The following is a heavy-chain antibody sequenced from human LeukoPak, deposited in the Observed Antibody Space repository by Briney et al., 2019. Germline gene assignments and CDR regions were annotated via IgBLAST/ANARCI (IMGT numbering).Heavy chain of an antibody. J-gene: IGHJ5*02. D-gene: IGHD5-12*01. V-gene: IGHV1-69*04. CDR2: IIPILGIA. CDR1: GGTFSSYT. CDR3: ARDLMVATRHNWFDP. Sequence: SVKVSCKASGGTFSSYTISWVRQAPGQGLEWMGRIIPILGIANYAQKFQGRVTITADKSTSTAYVELSSLRSEDTAVYYCARDLMVATRHNWFDPWGQGTLVTVSS.